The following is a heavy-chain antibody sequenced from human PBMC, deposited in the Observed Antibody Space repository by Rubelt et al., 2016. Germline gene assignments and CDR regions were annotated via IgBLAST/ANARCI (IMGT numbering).Heavy chain of an antibody. D-gene: IGHD2-15*01. V-gene: IGHV4-34*09. CDR3: ARERVVVVAANRYFDR. J-gene: IGHJ2*01. CDR2: INHSGST. CDR1: GGSFSDYY. Sequence: QVQLQESGPGLVKPSETLSLTCAVYGGSFSDYYWSWVRQTPGKCLEWIGEINHSGSTNYNPSLKSRVTISVDGSKNQCSLKLGSVTAADTAVYYCARERVVVVAANRYFDRWGRGTLVTVSS.